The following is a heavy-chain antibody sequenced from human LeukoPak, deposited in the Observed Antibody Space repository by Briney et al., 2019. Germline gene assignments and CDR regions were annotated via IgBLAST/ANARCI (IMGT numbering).Heavy chain of an antibody. V-gene: IGHV3-66*01. J-gene: IGHJ4*02. CDR2: IYSGGST. CDR3: ARVLSGYYQYYFDY. CDR1: GFTVSSNY. Sequence: GGFLRLSCAASGFTVSSNYMSWVRQAPGKGLEWVSVIYSGGSTYCADSVKGRFTISRDNSKNTLYLQMNSLRAEDTAVYYCARVLSGYYQYYFDYWGQGTLVTVSS. D-gene: IGHD3-22*01.